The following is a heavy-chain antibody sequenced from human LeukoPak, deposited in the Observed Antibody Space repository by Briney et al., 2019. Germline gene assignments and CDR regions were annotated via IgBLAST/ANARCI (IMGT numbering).Heavy chain of an antibody. V-gene: IGHV1-69*04. Sequence: SVKVSCKASGGTFSSYAISWVRQAPGRGLEWMGRIIPILGIANYAQKFQGRVTITADKSTSTAYMELSSLRSEDTAVYYCAGDQQQLVLFDIWGQGTMVTVSS. CDR2: IIPILGIA. J-gene: IGHJ3*02. D-gene: IGHD6-13*01. CDR3: AGDQQQLVLFDI. CDR1: GGTFSSYA.